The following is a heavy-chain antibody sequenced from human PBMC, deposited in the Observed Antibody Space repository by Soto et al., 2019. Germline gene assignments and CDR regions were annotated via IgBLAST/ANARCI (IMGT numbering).Heavy chain of an antibody. D-gene: IGHD3-22*01. V-gene: IGHV4-59*08. Sequence: QIHLQESGPGLVKPSETLSLSCTVSDGCITPNYYTWDRQPPGKGLEWIGYVYYAGTTTYNPSLKSRVSISIDTSKNEVSLKLSSVTAADTAVYYCARLGAYYQALDSWGQGTLVTVSS. J-gene: IGHJ4*02. CDR1: DGCITPNY. CDR3: ARLGAYYQALDS. CDR2: VYYAGTT.